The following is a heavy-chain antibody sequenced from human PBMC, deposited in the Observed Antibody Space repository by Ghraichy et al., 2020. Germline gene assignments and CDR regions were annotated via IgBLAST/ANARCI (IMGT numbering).Heavy chain of an antibody. CDR1: GFTFSSYT. Sequence: GGSLRLSCAASGFTFSSYTMNWVRQAPGKGLEWVSDISSSSRTIYYADSLKGRFTISRDNAKNSLYLQMNSLRDEDTAVYYCARDQGYYYDRSGAFDIWGQGTMVTVSS. CDR2: ISSSSRTI. V-gene: IGHV3-48*02. J-gene: IGHJ3*02. D-gene: IGHD3-22*01. CDR3: ARDQGYYYDRSGAFDI.